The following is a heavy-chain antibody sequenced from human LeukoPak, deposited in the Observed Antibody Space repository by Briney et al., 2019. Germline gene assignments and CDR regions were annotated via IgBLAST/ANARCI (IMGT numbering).Heavy chain of an antibody. Sequence: GGSLRLSCAASGFTFSSYSMNWVRQAPGKGLEWISYIGISSGNTKYADSVKGRFTISGDKAKDSLYLQMNSLRVEDTAVYYCARDTKYAFDNWGQGTLVTVSS. CDR2: IGISSGNT. D-gene: IGHD2-2*01. CDR3: ARDTKYAFDN. J-gene: IGHJ4*02. CDR1: GFTFSSYS. V-gene: IGHV3-48*01.